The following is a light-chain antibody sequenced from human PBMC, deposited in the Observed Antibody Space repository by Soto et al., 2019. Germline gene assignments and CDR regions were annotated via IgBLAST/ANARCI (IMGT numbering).Light chain of an antibody. CDR1: QGISSA. CDR3: QPFTSYPH. J-gene: IGKJ5*01. V-gene: IGKV1-13*02. CDR2: DAS. Sequence: AIQLTQSPSSLSASVGDRVTITCRASQGISSALAWYQQKPGKAPKLLIYDASSLESGVQSRFSGSGSGTDFTLTISSLQPEDFATYYCQPFTSYPHFGQGTRLEIK.